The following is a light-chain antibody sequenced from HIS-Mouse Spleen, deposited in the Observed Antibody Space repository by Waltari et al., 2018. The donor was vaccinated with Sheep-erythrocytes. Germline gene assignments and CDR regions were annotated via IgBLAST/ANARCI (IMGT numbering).Light chain of an antibody. Sequence: QSALTQSRSVSGSPGQSVTISGTGTSSDVGGDNYVSWYQQHPGKAPKLMIYDVSKRPSGVPDRFSGSKSGNTASLTISGLQAEDEADYYCCSYAGSYNHVFATGTKVTVL. CDR1: SSDVGGDNY. CDR3: CSYAGSYNHV. J-gene: IGLJ1*01. CDR2: DVS. V-gene: IGLV2-11*01.